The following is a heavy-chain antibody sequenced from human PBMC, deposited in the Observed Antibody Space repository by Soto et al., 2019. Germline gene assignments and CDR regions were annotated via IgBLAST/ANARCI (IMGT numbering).Heavy chain of an antibody. D-gene: IGHD6-19*01. J-gene: IGHJ4*02. CDR3: ARDGVPIAGRSGYFDY. CDR1: GYNFINYY. Sequence: ASVKVSCKASGYNFINYYIHWVRQTPGQGPEWIGVINPSRGLTTYSQRFQGRVSMTRDTSTTTVYMELSSLRSEDTAIYYCARDGVPIAGRSGYFDYWGPGTEVTVSS. CDR2: INPSRGLT. V-gene: IGHV1-46*01.